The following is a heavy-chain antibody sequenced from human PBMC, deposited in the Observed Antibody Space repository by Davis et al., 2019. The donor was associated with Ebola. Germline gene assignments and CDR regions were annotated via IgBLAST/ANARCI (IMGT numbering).Heavy chain of an antibody. Sequence: PSETLSLTCAVYGGSFSASCCNWIRHPPGKWLEWIGEISQSGGTGYNPSLKSRVTISVDTSKNQFSLKLSSVTAADTAVYYCATLITISGVLIGNWFDPWGQGTLVTVSS. D-gene: IGHD3-3*01. J-gene: IGHJ5*02. CDR3: ATLITISGVLIGNWFDP. CDR1: GGSFSASC. V-gene: IGHV4-34*01. CDR2: ISQSGGT.